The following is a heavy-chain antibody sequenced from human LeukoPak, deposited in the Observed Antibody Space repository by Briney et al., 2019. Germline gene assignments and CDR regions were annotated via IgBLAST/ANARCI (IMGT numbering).Heavy chain of an antibody. CDR1: GGSISSSSYY. J-gene: IGHJ6*02. CDR2: IYYSGST. Sequence: SETLSLTCTVSGGSISSSSYYWGWIRQPPGKGLEWIGSIYYSGSTYYNPSLKSRVTISVDTSKNQFSLKLSSVTAADTAMYYCARGAYGSGSSYNYYGMDVWGQGTTVTVSS. D-gene: IGHD3-10*01. CDR3: ARGAYGSGSSYNYYGMDV. V-gene: IGHV4-39*07.